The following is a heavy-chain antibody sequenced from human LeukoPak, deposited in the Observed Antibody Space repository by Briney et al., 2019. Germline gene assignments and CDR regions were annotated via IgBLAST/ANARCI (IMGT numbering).Heavy chain of an antibody. CDR3: ARNGGRSSSWFVY. D-gene: IGHD6-13*01. CDR1: GFTIDDYG. CDR2: INWNGGST. J-gene: IGHJ5*01. V-gene: IGHV3-20*04. Sequence: GRSLRLSCAASGFTIDDYGMSWVRQAPGKGLEWVSCINWNGGSTGYADSVKGRFTISRDNAENSLYLQMNSLRAEDTALYYCARNGGRSSSWFVYWGQGTPVTVSS.